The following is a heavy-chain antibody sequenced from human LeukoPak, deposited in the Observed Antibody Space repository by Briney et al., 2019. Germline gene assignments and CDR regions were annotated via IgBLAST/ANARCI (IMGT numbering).Heavy chain of an antibody. V-gene: IGHV3-30*02. CDR2: IRYDGSNK. CDR3: AKDLSTYRHSYFDY. D-gene: IGHD2-21*01. J-gene: IGHJ4*02. CDR1: GFTFSSYG. Sequence: GGSLRLSCAASGFTFSSYGMHWVRQAPGKGLEWVAFIRYDGSNKYYADSVKGRFTISRDNSKDTLYLQMNSLRAEDTAVYYCAKDLSTYRHSYFDYWGQGTLVTVSS.